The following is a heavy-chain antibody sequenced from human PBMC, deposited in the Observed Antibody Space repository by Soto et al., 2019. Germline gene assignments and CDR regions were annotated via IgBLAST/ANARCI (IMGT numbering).Heavy chain of an antibody. CDR3: AGGYCSSTSCYAPLNWFDP. V-gene: IGHV4-34*01. CDR1: GGSFSGYY. CDR2: INHSGST. D-gene: IGHD2-2*01. Sequence: QVQLQQWGAGLLKPSETLSLTCAVYGGSFSGYYWSWIRQPPGKGLEWIGEINHSGSTNYNPSLKSRVTISLDTSKNQFSLKLSSVTAADTAVYYCAGGYCSSTSCYAPLNWFDPWGQGTLVTVSS. J-gene: IGHJ5*02.